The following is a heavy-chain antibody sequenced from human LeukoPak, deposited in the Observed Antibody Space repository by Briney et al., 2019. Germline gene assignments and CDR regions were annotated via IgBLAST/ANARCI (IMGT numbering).Heavy chain of an antibody. V-gene: IGHV3-33*01. D-gene: IGHD6-13*01. J-gene: IGHJ4*02. CDR1: GFTFSSYG. CDR3: ARGSIAAAGFDY. CDR2: IWYDGSNK. Sequence: HPGRSLRLSCAASGFTFSSYGMHWVRQAPGKGLEWVAVIWYDGSNKYYADSVKGRFTISRDNSKNTLYLQMNSLRAEDTAVYYCARGSIAAAGFDYWGQGTLVTVSS.